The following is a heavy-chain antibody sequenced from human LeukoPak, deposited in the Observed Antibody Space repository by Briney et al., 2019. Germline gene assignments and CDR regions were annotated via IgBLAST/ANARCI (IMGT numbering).Heavy chain of an antibody. CDR3: AKDPPSSSGRYLDYYYYMDV. J-gene: IGHJ6*03. Sequence: GGSLRLSCAASGFTFSSYTMSWVRQARGKGRGWVSAISGSGGSTYYAESVKGRLTISRDNSKNRRYLQMNSLRDGDTAVYYCAKDPPSSSGRYLDYYYYMDVWGKGTTVTVSS. V-gene: IGHV3-23*01. CDR1: GFTFSSYT. CDR2: ISGSGGST. D-gene: IGHD1-26*01.